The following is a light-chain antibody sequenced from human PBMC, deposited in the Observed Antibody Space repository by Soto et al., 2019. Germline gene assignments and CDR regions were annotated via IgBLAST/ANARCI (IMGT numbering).Light chain of an antibody. Sequence: DIQLTQSPSFLSASVGDRVTITCRASQGLSSDLAWYQQKPGKAPKLLIYAASTLQSGVRSMFSGSGYGTEFTLTISSLQPEDFAIYYCQQLNSYPITFGQGTRLE. CDR2: AAS. CDR3: QQLNSYPIT. V-gene: IGKV1-9*01. J-gene: IGKJ5*01. CDR1: QGLSSD.